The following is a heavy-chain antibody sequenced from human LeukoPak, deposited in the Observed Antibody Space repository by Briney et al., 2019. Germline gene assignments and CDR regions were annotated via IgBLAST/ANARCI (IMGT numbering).Heavy chain of an antibody. V-gene: IGHV3-30-3*01. Sequence: SGGSLRLSCAASGFTFSSYAMHWVRQAPGKGLEWVAVISYDGSNKYYADSVKGRFTISRDNSKNTLYLQMNSLRAEDTAVYYCGREGQWLAHWGDYWGQGTLVTVSS. D-gene: IGHD6-19*01. CDR3: GREGQWLAHWGDY. J-gene: IGHJ4*02. CDR1: GFTFSSYA. CDR2: ISYDGSNK.